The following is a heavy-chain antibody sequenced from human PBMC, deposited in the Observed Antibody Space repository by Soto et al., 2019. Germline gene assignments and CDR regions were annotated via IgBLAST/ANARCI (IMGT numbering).Heavy chain of an antibody. CDR2: IIATGAST. Sequence: GSLRLASAASGXTVSSFAMSWVRQAPGKGLEWVSIIIATGASTNYADSVKCRFTLSRDSYNNTLYLQTNSTRAEDTAVYYCALRGYNSYFFDYWGQGTLATVS. V-gene: IGHV3-23*01. D-gene: IGHD5-12*01. CDR3: ALRGYNSYFFDY. J-gene: IGHJ4*02. CDR1: GXTVSSFA.